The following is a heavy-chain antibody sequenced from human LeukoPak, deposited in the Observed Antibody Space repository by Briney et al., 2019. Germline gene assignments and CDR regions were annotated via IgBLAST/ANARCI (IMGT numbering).Heavy chain of an antibody. CDR3: AREGVLPWAFDI. V-gene: IGHV3-64*01. D-gene: IGHD3-10*01. CDR1: GFTFSSYA. J-gene: IGHJ3*02. Sequence: GGSLRLSCAASGFTFSSYAMHWVRQAPGKGLEYASAISSNGGSTYYANSVKGRFTISRDNSKNTLYLQMGSLRAEDMAVYYCAREGVLPWAFDIWGQGTMVTVSS. CDR2: ISSNGGST.